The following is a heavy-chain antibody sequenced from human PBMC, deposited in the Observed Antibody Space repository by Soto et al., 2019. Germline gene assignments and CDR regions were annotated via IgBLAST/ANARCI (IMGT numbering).Heavy chain of an antibody. J-gene: IGHJ4*02. CDR3: ANLVLGLGGYAGDY. V-gene: IGHV3-30*18. CDR1: GFTFSSYG. CDR2: ISYDGSNK. D-gene: IGHD5-12*01. Sequence: QVQLVESGGGVVQPGRSLRLSCAASGFTFSSYGMHWVRQAPGKGLEWVAVISYDGSNKYYADSVKGRFTISRDNSKNMLYLQMNSLRAEDTAVYYCANLVLGLGGYAGDYWGQGTLVTVSS.